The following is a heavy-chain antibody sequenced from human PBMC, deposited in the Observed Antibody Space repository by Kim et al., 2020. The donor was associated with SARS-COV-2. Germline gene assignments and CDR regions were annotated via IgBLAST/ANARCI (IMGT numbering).Heavy chain of an antibody. Sequence: ASVKVSCKASGYTFTRYAMNWVRQAPGQGLEWMGWINTNTGNPTYAQGFTGRFVFSLDTSVSTAYLQISSLKAEDTAVYYCARDPAGGYYDAFDIWGQGTMVTVSS. J-gene: IGHJ3*02. V-gene: IGHV7-4-1*02. CDR2: INTNTGNP. CDR3: ARDPAGGYYDAFDI. D-gene: IGHD1-26*01. CDR1: GYTFTRYA.